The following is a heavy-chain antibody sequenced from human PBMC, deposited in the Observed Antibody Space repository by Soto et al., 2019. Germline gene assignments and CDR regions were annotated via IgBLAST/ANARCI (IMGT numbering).Heavy chain of an antibody. D-gene: IGHD3-3*01. CDR3: ARDLLTIFGVVIMAYYGMDV. CDR2: ISAYNGNT. J-gene: IGHJ6*02. CDR1: GYTFTSYG. V-gene: IGHV1-18*01. Sequence: ASVKVSCKASGYTFTSYGISWVRQAPGQGLEWMGWISAYNGNTNYAQKLQGRVTMTTDTSTSTAYMELRSLRSDDTAVYYCARDLLTIFGVVIMAYYGMDVWGQGTTVTVSS.